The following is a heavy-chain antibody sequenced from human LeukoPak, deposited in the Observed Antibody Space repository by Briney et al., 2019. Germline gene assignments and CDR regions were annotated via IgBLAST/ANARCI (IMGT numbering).Heavy chain of an antibody. V-gene: IGHV3-23*01. D-gene: IGHD3-9*01. CDR3: ARDIDWGAFDA. J-gene: IGHJ5*02. Sequence: GGSLRLSCAASGFTFSRHGIDWVRQAPGKGLEWVSGITPSGSPSYYADSVKGRFTISRDNSKNTVSLQMNSLRAEDTALYYCARDIDWGAFDAWGQGTLVTVSS. CDR1: GFTFSRHG. CDR2: ITPSGSPS.